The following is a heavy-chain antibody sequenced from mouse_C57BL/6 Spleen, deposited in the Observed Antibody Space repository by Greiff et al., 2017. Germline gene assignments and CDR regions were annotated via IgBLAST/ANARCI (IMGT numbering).Heavy chain of an antibody. CDR1: GYTFTSYW. Sequence: QVQLQQPGAELVRPGSSVKLSCKASGYTFTSYWMHWVKQRPIQGLEWIGNIDPSDSETHYNQKFKDKATLTVDKSSSTAYMQLSSLTSEDSAVYYCARSNYGSSYDAMDYWGQGTSVTVSS. D-gene: IGHD1-1*01. CDR2: IDPSDSET. V-gene: IGHV1-52*01. CDR3: ARSNYGSSYDAMDY. J-gene: IGHJ4*01.